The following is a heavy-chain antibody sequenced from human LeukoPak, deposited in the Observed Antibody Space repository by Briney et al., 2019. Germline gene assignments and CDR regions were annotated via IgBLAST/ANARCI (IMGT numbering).Heavy chain of an antibody. D-gene: IGHD6-13*01. CDR3: ARVSRGGITASWFDP. J-gene: IGHJ5*02. CDR2: IRSNTYGGST. Sequence: GGSLRLSCEGSGFTFGDYGVGWFRQAPGKGLQWVTSIRSNTYGGSTEYVPSVEGRFTISRDDSNSIAYLQMNSLKAEDTAIYYCARVSRGGITASWFDPWGQGTLVTVSS. V-gene: IGHV3-49*03. CDR1: GFTFGDYG.